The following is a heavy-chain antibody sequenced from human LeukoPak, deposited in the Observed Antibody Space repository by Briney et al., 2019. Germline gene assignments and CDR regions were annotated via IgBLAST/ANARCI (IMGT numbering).Heavy chain of an antibody. CDR2: INHSGST. V-gene: IGHV4-34*01. CDR1: GGSFSGDY. CDR3: ARELYSYGYDY. Sequence: SETLSLTCAVYGGSFSGDYWSWIRQPPGKGLEWIGEINHSGSTNYNPSLTSRVTISVDTSKNQFSLKLSSVTAADTAVYYCARELYSYGYDYWGQGTLVTVSS. J-gene: IGHJ4*02. D-gene: IGHD5-18*01.